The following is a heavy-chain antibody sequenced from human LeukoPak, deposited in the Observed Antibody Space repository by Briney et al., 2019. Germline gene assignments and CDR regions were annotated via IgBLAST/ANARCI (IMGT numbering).Heavy chain of an antibody. CDR3: ASTPYDYVWGSYRYALYFDY. CDR2: IYYSGST. V-gene: IGHV4-31*03. Sequence: SQTLSLTCTVSGGSISSGGYSWSWIRQHPGKGLECIGYIYYSGSTYYNPSLKSRVTISVDTSKNQFSLKLSSVTAADTAVYYCASTPYDYVWGSYRYALYFDYWGQGTLVTVSS. CDR1: GGSISSGGYS. J-gene: IGHJ4*02. D-gene: IGHD3-16*02.